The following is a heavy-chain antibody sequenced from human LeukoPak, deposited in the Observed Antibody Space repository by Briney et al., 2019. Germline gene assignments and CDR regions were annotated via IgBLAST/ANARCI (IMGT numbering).Heavy chain of an antibody. D-gene: IGHD3-10*01. Sequence: GASVKVSCKASGYTFTSYYMHWVRQAPGQGLEWMGWISAYNGNTNYAQKLQGRVTMTTDTSTSTAYMELRSLRSDDTAVYYCARNVLLWFGELNWFDPWGQGTLVTVSS. CDR1: GYTFTSYY. V-gene: IGHV1-18*04. J-gene: IGHJ5*02. CDR3: ARNVLLWFGELNWFDP. CDR2: ISAYNGNT.